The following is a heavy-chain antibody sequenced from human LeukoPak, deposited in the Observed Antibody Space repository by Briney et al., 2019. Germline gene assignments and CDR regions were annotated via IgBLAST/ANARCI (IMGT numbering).Heavy chain of an antibody. J-gene: IGHJ3*02. CDR2: INPNSGGT. V-gene: IGHV1-2*02. CDR3: ARRLLEHDAFDI. D-gene: IGHD1/OR15-1a*01. CDR1: GYTFTGYY. Sequence: ASVKVSCKASGYTFTGYYMHWVRQAPGQGLEWMGWINPNSGGTNYAQKFRGRVTMTRDTSISTAYVELSRLRSDDTAVYYCARRLLEHDAFDIWGQGTMVTVSS.